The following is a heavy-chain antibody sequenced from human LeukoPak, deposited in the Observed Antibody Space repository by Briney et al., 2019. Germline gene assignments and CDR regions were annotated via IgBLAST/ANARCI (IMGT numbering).Heavy chain of an antibody. J-gene: IGHJ4*02. CDR1: GFPFSSYA. D-gene: IGHD5-12*01. CDR3: AKGMVATSGGYDY. CDR2: ISGSGGST. Sequence: GGSLRLSCAASGFPFSSYAMSWVRQAPGKGLEWVSTISGSGGSTYNADSVKGRFTISRDNSKNTLYLQMNGLRAEDTAEYYCAKGMVATSGGYDYWGQGTLVTVSS. V-gene: IGHV3-23*01.